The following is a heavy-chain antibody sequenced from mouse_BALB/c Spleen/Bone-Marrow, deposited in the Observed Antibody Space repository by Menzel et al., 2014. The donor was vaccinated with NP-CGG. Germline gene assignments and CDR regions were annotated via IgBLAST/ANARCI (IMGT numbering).Heavy chain of an antibody. D-gene: IGHD4-1*01. CDR2: SRNKAHDFTT. J-gene: IGHJ2*01. V-gene: IGHV7-1*02. CDR1: GFTFSDFY. CDR3: ARGELETGSFDY. Sequence: EVKLVESGGGLVQPGDSLRLSCATSGFTFSDFYMEWVRQPPGKRLEWIAASRNKAHDFTTEYSASVKGRFIVSRDTSQGILYLQMNALRAEDTAIYYCARGELETGSFDYWGQGTTLTVSS.